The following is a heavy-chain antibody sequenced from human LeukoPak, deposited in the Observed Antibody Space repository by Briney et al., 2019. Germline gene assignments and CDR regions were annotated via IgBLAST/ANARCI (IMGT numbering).Heavy chain of an antibody. D-gene: IGHD2-21*02. CDR2: INRRGHT. CDR1: GFTFDRFT. J-gene: IGHJ5*02. Sequence: PGGSLRLSCAASGFTFDRFTIHWVRQTPGKGLEWVSLINRRGHTFYADSVKGRFTISRDNGRNSVFLQMNSLRPEDTALYHCAKEVDCPSDCLFFHPWGQGTLVTVSS. CDR3: AKEVDCPSDCLFFHP. V-gene: IGHV3-43*01.